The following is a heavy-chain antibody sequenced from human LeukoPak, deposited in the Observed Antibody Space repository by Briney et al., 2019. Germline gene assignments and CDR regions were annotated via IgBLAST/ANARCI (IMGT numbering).Heavy chain of an antibody. Sequence: GGSLRLSCAASGFTFSDYYMSWIRQAPGEGLEWVSYISSSGSTIYYADSVKGRFTISRDNAKNSLYLQMNSLRAEDTAVYYCARDRGIAAAGSVYYYYYGMDVWGQGTTVTVSS. V-gene: IGHV3-11*01. CDR2: ISSSGSTI. J-gene: IGHJ6*02. CDR3: ARDRGIAAAGSVYYYYYGMDV. CDR1: GFTFSDYY. D-gene: IGHD6-13*01.